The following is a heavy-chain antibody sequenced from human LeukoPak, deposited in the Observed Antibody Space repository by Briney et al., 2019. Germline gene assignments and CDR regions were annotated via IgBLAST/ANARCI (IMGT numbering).Heavy chain of an antibody. CDR2: IYYSGST. CDR3: ARRRWIQLWPLPPAFDY. CDR1: GGSISSSSYY. V-gene: IGHV4-39*01. J-gene: IGHJ4*02. D-gene: IGHD5-18*01. Sequence: SETLSLTCTVSGGSISSSSYYWGWIRQPPGKGLEWIGSIYYSGSTYYNPSLKSRVTISVDTSKNQFSLKLSSVTAADTAVYYCARRRWIQLWPLPPAFDYWGQGTLVTVSS.